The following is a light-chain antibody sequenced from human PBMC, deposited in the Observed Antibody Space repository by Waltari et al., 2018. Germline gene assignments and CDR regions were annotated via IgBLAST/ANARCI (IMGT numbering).Light chain of an antibody. Sequence: IQMTQSPSSLSASVGDRVTITCRASQSVGNYLNWYQQRPGQAPKVLIYAASTLQSGVPSRFSDSGSGTDFTLTINSLQPEDLSIYYCQQTYSAPLSFGGGTKVEMK. CDR3: QQTYSAPLS. CDR2: AAS. V-gene: IGKV1-39*01. CDR1: QSVGNY. J-gene: IGKJ4*01.